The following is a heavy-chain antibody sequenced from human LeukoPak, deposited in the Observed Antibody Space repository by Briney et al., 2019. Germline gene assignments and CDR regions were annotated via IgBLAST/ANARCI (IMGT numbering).Heavy chain of an antibody. Sequence: SVKVSCKASGGTFSSYAISWVRQAPGQGLEWMGRIIPILGIANYAQKFQGRVTITADKSTSTAYVELSSLRSEDTAVYYCARFLYSYGLFDYWGQGTLVTVSS. D-gene: IGHD5-18*01. J-gene: IGHJ4*02. CDR3: ARFLYSYGLFDY. CDR2: IIPILGIA. CDR1: GGTFSSYA. V-gene: IGHV1-69*04.